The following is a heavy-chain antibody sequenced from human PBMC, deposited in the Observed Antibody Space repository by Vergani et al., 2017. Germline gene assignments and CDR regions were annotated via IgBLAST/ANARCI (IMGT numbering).Heavy chain of an antibody. CDR2: IYSGGST. Sequence: VQLVESGGGVVQPGRSLRLSCAASGFTVSSNYMSWVRQAPGKGLEWVSVIYSGGSTYYADSVKGRFTISRDNSKNTLYLQMNSLRAEDTAVYYCAKGEAAAVAFDYWGQGTLVTVSS. D-gene: IGHD6-13*01. J-gene: IGHJ4*02. CDR3: AKGEAAAVAFDY. CDR1: GFTVSSNY. V-gene: IGHV3-66*02.